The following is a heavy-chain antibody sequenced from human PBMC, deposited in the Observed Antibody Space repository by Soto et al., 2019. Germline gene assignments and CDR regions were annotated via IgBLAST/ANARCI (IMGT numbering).Heavy chain of an antibody. CDR1: GGSISSYY. Sequence: SETLSLTCTVSGGSISSYYWSWIRQPPGKGLEWIGYIYYSGSTNYNPSLKSRVTISVDTSKNQFSLKLSSVTAADTAVYYCARDPGAYSSSAGNWFDPWGQGTLVTV. CDR2: IYYSGST. D-gene: IGHD6-6*01. V-gene: IGHV4-59*01. J-gene: IGHJ5*02. CDR3: ARDPGAYSSSAGNWFDP.